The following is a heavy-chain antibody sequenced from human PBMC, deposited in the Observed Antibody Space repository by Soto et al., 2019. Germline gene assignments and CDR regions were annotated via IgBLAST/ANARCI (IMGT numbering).Heavy chain of an antibody. Sequence: SETLSLTCTVSGGSISGHYWSWIRQPAGKGLEWIGRIYSSGNTNYNPPLKSRVTMSIDTSKNQFFLKLTSVTAADTALYYCAKGPRSSDWYSIDYWGQGTLVTVSS. V-gene: IGHV4-4*07. CDR2: IYSSGNT. D-gene: IGHD2-2*01. CDR1: GGSISGHY. J-gene: IGHJ4*02. CDR3: AKGPRSSDWYSIDY.